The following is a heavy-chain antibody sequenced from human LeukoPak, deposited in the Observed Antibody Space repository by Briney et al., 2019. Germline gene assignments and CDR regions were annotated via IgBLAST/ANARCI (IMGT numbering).Heavy chain of an antibody. D-gene: IGHD6-19*01. J-gene: IGHJ4*02. CDR2: IKSKTDGGTT. CDR1: GFTFSNAW. V-gene: IGHV3-15*01. CDR3: TTERQWLPRYLDY. Sequence: GGSLRLSCAASGFTFSNAWMSWVRQAPGKGLEWVGRIKSKTDGGTTDYAAPVKGRFTISRDDSKNTLYLQMNSLKTEDTAVYYCTTERQWLPRYLDYWGQGTLVTVSS.